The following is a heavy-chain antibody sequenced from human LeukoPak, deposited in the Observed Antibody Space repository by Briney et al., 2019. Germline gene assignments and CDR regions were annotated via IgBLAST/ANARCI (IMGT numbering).Heavy chain of an antibody. CDR1: GGSISSYY. Sequence: SETLSLTCTVSGGSISSYYWSWIRQPAGKGLEWIGRIYTSGSTNYNPSLKSRVTMSVDTSKNRFSLKLSSVTAADTAVYYCARAGYGSGSPYYYYYYGMDVWGQGTTVTVSS. CDR2: IYTSGST. V-gene: IGHV4-4*07. CDR3: ARAGYGSGSPYYYYYYGMDV. D-gene: IGHD3-10*01. J-gene: IGHJ6*02.